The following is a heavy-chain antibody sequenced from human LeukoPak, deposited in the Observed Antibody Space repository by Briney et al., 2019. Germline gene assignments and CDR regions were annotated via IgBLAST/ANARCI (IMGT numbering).Heavy chain of an antibody. Sequence: PGGSLRLSSSASGFTFNIYAMSWVRQAPGKGLEWVSGFSSRDDSTYYADSVKGRFTISRDNSTNTLYLHMHSLRAEDTAVYHCAVELHVDTRYNAFDIWGQGTMVTVSS. CDR2: FSSRDDST. V-gene: IGHV3-23*01. CDR1: GFTFNIYA. D-gene: IGHD3-16*02. J-gene: IGHJ3*02. CDR3: AVELHVDTRYNAFDI.